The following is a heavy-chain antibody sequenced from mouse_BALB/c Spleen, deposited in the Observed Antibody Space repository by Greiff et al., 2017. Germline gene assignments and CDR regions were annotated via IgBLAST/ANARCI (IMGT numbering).Heavy chain of an antibody. Sequence: VQPMESGAELAKPGASVKMSCKASGYTFTSYWMHWVKQRPGQGLEWIGYINPSTGYTEYNQKFKDKATLTADKSSSTAYMQLSSLTSEDSAVYYCARGYGKNAMDYWGQGTSVTVSS. D-gene: IGHD2-1*01. CDR1: GYTFTSYW. CDR3: ARGYGKNAMDY. CDR2: INPSTGYT. V-gene: IGHV1-7*01. J-gene: IGHJ4*01.